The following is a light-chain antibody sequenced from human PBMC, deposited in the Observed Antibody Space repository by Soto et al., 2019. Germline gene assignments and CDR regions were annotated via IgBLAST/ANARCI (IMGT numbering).Light chain of an antibody. Sequence: EIVLPQSPATLSLSPWERATLTCRASQTVSSSLAWYQQKPGQAPRLLIYEASNRATGIPARFSGSGSGTEFTLTISSLQPDDFATYYCQHYNSYSEAFGQGTKVDIK. CDR2: EAS. CDR1: QTVSSS. CDR3: QHYNSYSEA. J-gene: IGKJ1*01. V-gene: IGKV3-11*01.